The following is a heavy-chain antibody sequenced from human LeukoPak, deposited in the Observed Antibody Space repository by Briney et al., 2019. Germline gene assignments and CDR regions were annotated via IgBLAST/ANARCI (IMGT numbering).Heavy chain of an antibody. CDR2: INHSGST. CDR1: GGSFSGYY. Sequence: SETLSLTCAVYGGSFSGYYWSWIRRPPGKGLEWIGEINHSGSTNYNPSLKSRVTISVDTSKNQFSLKLSSVTAADTAVYYCARGRDIVVVPAAQDFDYWGQGTLVTVSS. D-gene: IGHD2-2*01. CDR3: ARGRDIVVVPAAQDFDY. V-gene: IGHV4-34*01. J-gene: IGHJ4*02.